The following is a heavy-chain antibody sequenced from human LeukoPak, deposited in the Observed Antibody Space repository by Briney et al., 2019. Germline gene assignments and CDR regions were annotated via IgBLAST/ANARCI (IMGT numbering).Heavy chain of an antibody. V-gene: IGHV3-23*01. D-gene: IGHD2-8*01. J-gene: IGHJ6*03. CDR3: AKDRCSNGIGCYYYYMDV. Sequence: GGSLRLSCAASGFTFSSYAMSWVRQAPWKGLEWVSAISGSGGSTYYADSVKGRFTISRDNSKNILYLQMNSLRAEDTAVYYCAKDRCSNGIGCYYYYMDVWGKGTTVTISS. CDR2: ISGSGGST. CDR1: GFTFSSYA.